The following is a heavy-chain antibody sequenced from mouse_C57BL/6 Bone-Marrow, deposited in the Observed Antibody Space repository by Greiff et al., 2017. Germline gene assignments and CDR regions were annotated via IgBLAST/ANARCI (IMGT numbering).Heavy chain of an antibody. J-gene: IGHJ3*01. V-gene: IGHV1-81*01. CDR3: ARDYYGNYGRFAY. CDR2: IYPRSGNT. CDR1: GYTFTSYG. D-gene: IGHD2-1*01. Sequence: QVQLKESGAELARPGASVKLSCKASGYTFTSYGISWVKQRTGQGLEWIGEIYPRSGNTYYNEKFKGKATLTADKSSSTAYMELRSLTSEDSAVYFCARDYYGNYGRFAYWGQGTLVTVSA.